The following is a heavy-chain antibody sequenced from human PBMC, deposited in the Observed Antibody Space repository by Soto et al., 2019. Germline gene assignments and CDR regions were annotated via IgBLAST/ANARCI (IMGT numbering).Heavy chain of an antibody. CDR2: IIPIFGTA. CDR3: ARDGDAMVRGPHSFDY. CDR1: GGTFSSYA. V-gene: IGHV1-69*06. Sequence: QVQLVQSGAEVKKPGSSVKVSCKASGGTFSSYAISWVRQAPGQGLEWMGGIIPIFGTANYAQKFQGRVTITADKSTSTAYMELSSLRSEDTAVYYCARDGDAMVRGPHSFDYWGQGTLVTVSS. D-gene: IGHD3-10*01. J-gene: IGHJ4*02.